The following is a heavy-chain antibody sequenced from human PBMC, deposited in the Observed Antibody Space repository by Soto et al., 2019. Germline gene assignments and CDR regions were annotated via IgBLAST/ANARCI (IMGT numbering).Heavy chain of an antibody. V-gene: IGHV4-59*01. CDR2: IYYSGST. CDR1: GGSISSYY. CDR3: ARDYHSGGAFDI. Sequence: SETLSLTCTVSGGSISSYYWSWIRQPPGKGLEWIGYIYYSGSTNYNPSLKSRVTISVDTSKNQFSLKPSSVTAADTAVYYCARDYHSGGAFDIWGQGTMVT. J-gene: IGHJ3*02. D-gene: IGHD6-19*01.